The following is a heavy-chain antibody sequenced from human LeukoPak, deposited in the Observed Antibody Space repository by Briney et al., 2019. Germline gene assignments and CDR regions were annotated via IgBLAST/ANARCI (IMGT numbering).Heavy chain of an antibody. D-gene: IGHD2-8*01. J-gene: IGHJ4*02. CDR2: ISWNSGSI. CDR1: GFTFDDYA. Sequence: HPGGSLRLSCAASGFTFDDYAMHWVRQAPGKGLEWVSDISWNSGSIGYADSVKGRFTISRDNAKNSLYLQMNSLRAEDMALYYCAKGSCTNGVCYLHYWGQGTLVTVSS. CDR3: AKGSCTNGVCYLHY. V-gene: IGHV3-9*03.